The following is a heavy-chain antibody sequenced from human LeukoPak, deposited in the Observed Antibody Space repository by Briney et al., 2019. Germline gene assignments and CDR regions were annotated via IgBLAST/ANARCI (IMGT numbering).Heavy chain of an antibody. CDR1: GYTFTSYH. D-gene: IGHD3-22*01. J-gene: IGHJ4*02. Sequence: GASVKVSCKASGYTFTSYHMHWVRQAPGQGLDWMGLINPSAGITTYAQKFQGRVAMTKDTSTSTVYMELSSLRSEDTAVYYCARSQYITMIVARLYQFDDWGQGPLVTVSS. CDR2: INPSAGIT. V-gene: IGHV1-46*01. CDR3: ARSQYITMIVARLYQFDD.